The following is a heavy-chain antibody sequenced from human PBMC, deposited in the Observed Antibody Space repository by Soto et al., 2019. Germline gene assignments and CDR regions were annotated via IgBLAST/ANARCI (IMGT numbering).Heavy chain of an antibody. J-gene: IGHJ4*02. CDR1: GGSVSSGRFY. Sequence: QVQLQESGPGLVKPSETLSLTCTVSGGSVSSGRFYWSWIRQPTGKGLEWIGYIYYSGSTKYNPSLTSRVTISVDTSKNQFSLKLTSVTAADTAVYYCARSGSGSGWLGGQGTLVTVSS. CDR2: IYYSGST. V-gene: IGHV4-61*01. D-gene: IGHD6-19*01. CDR3: ARSGSGSGWL.